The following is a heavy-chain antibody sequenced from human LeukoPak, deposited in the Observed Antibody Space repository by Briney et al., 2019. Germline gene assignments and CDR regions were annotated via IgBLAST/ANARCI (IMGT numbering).Heavy chain of an antibody. CDR1: GYSFTSYW. V-gene: IGHV5-51*01. Sequence: GESLQISCKGSGYSFTSYWIGWVRQLPGKGLEWMGIIYPGDSDTRYSPSFQGQVTISADKSISTAYLQWSSLKASDTAMYYCARQDYDFWSGPKGYFDYWGQGTLVTVSS. D-gene: IGHD3-3*01. J-gene: IGHJ4*02. CDR3: ARQDYDFWSGPKGYFDY. CDR2: IYPGDSDT.